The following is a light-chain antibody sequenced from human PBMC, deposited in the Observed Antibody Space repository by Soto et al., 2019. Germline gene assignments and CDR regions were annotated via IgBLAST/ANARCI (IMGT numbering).Light chain of an antibody. V-gene: IGKV1-39*01. Sequence: DMQMTQSPSSLSASVGDRVNITCRASQSISTYFNWYQQKPGRAPRLLIHAASTLQGGVPSRFSGSGSGTDFILTISSLQPEDFTSYYCQQTYIAPLTFGGGTKVEI. CDR2: AAS. CDR1: QSISTY. CDR3: QQTYIAPLT. J-gene: IGKJ4*01.